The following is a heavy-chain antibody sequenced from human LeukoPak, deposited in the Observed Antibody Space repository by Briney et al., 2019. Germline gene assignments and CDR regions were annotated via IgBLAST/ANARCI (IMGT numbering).Heavy chain of an antibody. V-gene: IGHV3-23*01. CDR1: GFTLSSYE. J-gene: IGHJ3*02. D-gene: IGHD3-16*02. CDR2: ISGSGGST. CDR3: AKGEEPMITFGGVIVPHDAFDI. Sequence: GGSLRLSCAASGFTLSSYEMNWVRQAPGKGLEWVSAISGSGGSTYYADSVKGRFTISRDNSKNTLYLQMNSLRAEDTAVYYCAKGEEPMITFGGVIVPHDAFDIWGQGTMVTVSS.